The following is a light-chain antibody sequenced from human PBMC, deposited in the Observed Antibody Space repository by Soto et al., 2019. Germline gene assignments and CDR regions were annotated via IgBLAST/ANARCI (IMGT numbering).Light chain of an antibody. V-gene: IGLV2-14*01. J-gene: IGLJ1*01. CDR3: SSHTITSTRI. Sequence: QSALTQPASVSGSPGQSITISCTGTSSDVGAYDYVSWYQQHPGKAPKLMIYDISDRPSGISNRFSGSKSGNTASLTISGLQPEDEADYYCSSHTITSTRIFGTGTKLTVL. CDR2: DIS. CDR1: SSDVGAYDY.